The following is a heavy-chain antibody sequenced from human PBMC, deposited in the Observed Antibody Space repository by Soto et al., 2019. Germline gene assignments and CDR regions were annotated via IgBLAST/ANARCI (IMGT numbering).Heavy chain of an antibody. CDR2: ISYDGSNK. J-gene: IGHJ4*01. V-gene: IGHV3-30*03. Sequence: QVQLVESGGGVVQPGRSLRLSCAASGFTFSSYGMHWVRQAPGKGLEWVAVISYDGSNKYYADSVKGRFTISRDNSKKSMYLQTNSLRAEGTAVYYCAPHRAALFDHWGQGTLVTVS. CDR1: GFTFSSYG. CDR3: APHRAALFDH. D-gene: IGHD2-15*01.